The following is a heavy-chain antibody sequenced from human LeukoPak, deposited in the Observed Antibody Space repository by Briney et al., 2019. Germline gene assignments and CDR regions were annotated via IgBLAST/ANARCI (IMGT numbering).Heavy chain of an antibody. CDR3: AERGYSGYDNQRYYYYGMDV. J-gene: IGHJ6*04. V-gene: IGHV4-34*01. CDR1: GGSFSGYY. Sequence: PSETLSLTCAVYGGSFSGYYWSWIRQPPGKGLEWIGEINHSGSTNYNPSLKSRVTISVDTSKNLFSLKLSSVTAADTAVYYCAERGYSGYDNQRYYYYGMDVWGKGTTVTVSS. D-gene: IGHD5-12*01. CDR2: INHSGST.